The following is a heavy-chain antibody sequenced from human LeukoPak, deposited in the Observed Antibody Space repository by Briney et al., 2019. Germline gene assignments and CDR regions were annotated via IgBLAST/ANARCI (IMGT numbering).Heavy chain of an antibody. J-gene: IGHJ4*02. CDR2: ISSSSSTI. CDR1: GFTFSSYS. D-gene: IGHD3-10*01. Sequence: PGGSLRLSCAASGFTFSSYSMNWVRQAPGKGLEWVSYISSSSSTIYYADSVKGRFTISRDNAKNSLYLQMNSLRDEDTAVYYCARSESLWFGELFWGDYFDYWGQGTLVTVSS. CDR3: ARSESLWFGELFWGDYFDY. V-gene: IGHV3-48*02.